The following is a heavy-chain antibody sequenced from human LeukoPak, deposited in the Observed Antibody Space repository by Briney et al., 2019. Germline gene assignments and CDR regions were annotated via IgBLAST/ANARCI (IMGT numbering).Heavy chain of an antibody. V-gene: IGHV3-7*03. CDR3: ARSDMYCNGGRCYPYYYMDV. Sequence: GGSLRLSCAASGFTFSSYWLTWVRQAPGKGLEWVANIKQDGSEKFYVDSVKGRFTISRDSAKNSLYLQMNNLRAEDTAVYYCARSDMYCNGGRCYPYYYMDVWGKGTTVTVSS. D-gene: IGHD2-15*01. J-gene: IGHJ6*03. CDR1: GFTFSSYW. CDR2: IKQDGSEK.